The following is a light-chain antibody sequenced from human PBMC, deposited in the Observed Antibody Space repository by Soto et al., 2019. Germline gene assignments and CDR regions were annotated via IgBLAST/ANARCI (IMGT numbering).Light chain of an antibody. Sequence: QSVLTQPPSASGTAGQRVTISCSGSSSNIGSNIVNWYQQLPGTAPKLLIFSDNQRPSGVPDRFAGSRSGTSASLAISGLQSEDEADYYGAAWDDSLNGHVVFGGGTKLTVL. CDR1: SSNIGSNI. V-gene: IGLV1-44*01. CDR3: AAWDDSLNGHVV. J-gene: IGLJ2*01. CDR2: SDN.